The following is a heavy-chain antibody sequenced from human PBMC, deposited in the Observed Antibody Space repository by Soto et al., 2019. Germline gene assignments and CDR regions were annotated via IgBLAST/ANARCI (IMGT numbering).Heavy chain of an antibody. CDR2: INPSGGST. CDR3: ARDLSSYSSGWYDV. CDR1: GYTFTSYY. V-gene: IGHV1-46*01. Sequence: QVQLVQSGAEVKKPGASVKVSCKASGYTFTSYYIHWVRQAPGQGLEWMGIINPSGGSTNYAQKFQGRVTMTRDTSTSTVYLELSSLRSEDTAVYYSARDLSSYSSGWYDVWGRGTLVTVSS. D-gene: IGHD6-19*01. J-gene: IGHJ2*01.